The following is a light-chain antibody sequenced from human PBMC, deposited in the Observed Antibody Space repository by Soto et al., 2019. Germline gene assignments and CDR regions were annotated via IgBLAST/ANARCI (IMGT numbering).Light chain of an antibody. CDR1: QSVLYSSNNKNY. CDR3: LQYSSTPWT. Sequence: DIVMTQSPDSLAVSLGERATINCKSSQSVLYSSNNKNYLAWYQQKPGQPPRLLIYWASTRESGVPDRFSGSGSGTDFTLTISSLQDEDVAVYYCLQYSSTPWTFGQGTKVEIK. J-gene: IGKJ1*01. CDR2: WAS. V-gene: IGKV4-1*01.